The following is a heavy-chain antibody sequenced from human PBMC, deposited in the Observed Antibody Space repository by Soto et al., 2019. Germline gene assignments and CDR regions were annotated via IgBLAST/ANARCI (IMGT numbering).Heavy chain of an antibody. D-gene: IGHD6-13*01. CDR3: ARDRKLQQLGHYYSGMDV. V-gene: IGHV3-33*01. Sequence: QVQLVESGGGVVQPGRSLRLSCAASGFTFSSYGMHWVRQAPGKGLEWVAVIWYDGSNKYYADSVKGRFTISRDNSKNTLYLQMNSLRAEDTAVYYCARDRKLQQLGHYYSGMDVWGQGTTVTVSS. CDR1: GFTFSSYG. J-gene: IGHJ6*02. CDR2: IWYDGSNK.